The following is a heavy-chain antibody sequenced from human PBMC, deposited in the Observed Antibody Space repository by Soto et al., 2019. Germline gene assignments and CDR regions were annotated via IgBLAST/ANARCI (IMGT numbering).Heavy chain of an antibody. CDR1: GDIFNNHA. CDR3: ATSSSVAAAGYFKL. CDR2: ISPLFDTT. V-gene: IGHV1-69*01. D-gene: IGHD3-9*01. J-gene: IGHJ4*02. Sequence: QVQLVQSGAEVKEPGSSVKVSCKASGDIFNNHAFNWVRQAPGQGLEWMGRISPLFDTTQYAQNFQGRVTIGADELTTAVYVELSNLQSVDTAMYYCATSSSVAAAGYFKLWGQGTLVTVSP.